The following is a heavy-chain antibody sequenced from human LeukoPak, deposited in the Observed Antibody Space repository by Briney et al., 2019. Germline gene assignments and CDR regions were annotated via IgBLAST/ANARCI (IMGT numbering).Heavy chain of an antibody. J-gene: IGHJ4*02. CDR2: ISGSGGST. D-gene: IGHD3-22*01. CDR3: AKPPYYYDSSGYYGPFDY. CDR1: GFTFSSYA. V-gene: IGHV3-23*01. Sequence: AGGSLRLSCAASGFTFSSYAMSWVRQAPGKGLEWVSAISGSGGSTYYADSVKGRFTISRDSSKNTLYLQMNSLRAEDTAVYYCAKPPYYYDSSGYYGPFDYWGQGTLVTVSS.